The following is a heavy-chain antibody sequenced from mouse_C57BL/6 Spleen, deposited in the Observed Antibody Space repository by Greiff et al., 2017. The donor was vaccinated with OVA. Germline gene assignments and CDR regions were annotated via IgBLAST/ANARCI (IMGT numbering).Heavy chain of an antibody. J-gene: IGHJ1*03. Sequence: QVQLQQPGAELVRPGSSVKLSCKASGYTFTSYWMHWVKQRPIQGLEWIGNIDPSDSETHYNQKVKDKATLTVYKSSSTADMQLSSLTSEDSAVYYCARGVVAKDWYFDVWGTGTTVTVSS. CDR2: IDPSDSET. D-gene: IGHD1-1*01. CDR3: ARGVVAKDWYFDV. CDR1: GYTFTSYW. V-gene: IGHV1-52*01.